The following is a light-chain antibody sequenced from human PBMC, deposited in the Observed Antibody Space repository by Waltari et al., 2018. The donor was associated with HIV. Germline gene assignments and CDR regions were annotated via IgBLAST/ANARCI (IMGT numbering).Light chain of an antibody. CDR1: QSVLSSSNKKNF. J-gene: IGKJ1*01. CDR3: QQYYDTPPT. Sequence: DIVMTQSPDSLAVSLGARATINCKSSQSVLSSSNKKNFLAWYQQKPGQSTKLIIFWSSTRESGVPDRFSGSGSGTDFTLTISSLEAEDVAVYYCQQYYDTPPTFGQGTKVEIK. V-gene: IGKV4-1*01. CDR2: WSS.